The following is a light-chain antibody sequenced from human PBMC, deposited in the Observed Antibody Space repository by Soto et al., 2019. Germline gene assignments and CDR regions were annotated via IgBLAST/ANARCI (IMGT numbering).Light chain of an antibody. Sequence: EIVMTQSPATLSVSPGERATLSCRASQSVSSNLAWYQQKPGQAPRLLIYGASTRATGIPARFXGSGSGTEFTLTISSLQSEDFAVYYCQQYNNWPPYTFGQGTKLEIK. J-gene: IGKJ2*01. V-gene: IGKV3-15*01. CDR3: QQYNNWPPYT. CDR1: QSVSSN. CDR2: GAS.